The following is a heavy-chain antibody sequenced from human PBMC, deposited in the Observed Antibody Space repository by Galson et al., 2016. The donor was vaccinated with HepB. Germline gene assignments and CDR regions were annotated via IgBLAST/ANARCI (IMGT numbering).Heavy chain of an antibody. D-gene: IGHD1-14*01. CDR3: VRDNRGLGDY. CDR2: ISWDSTSI. J-gene: IGHJ4*02. V-gene: IGHV3-9*01. Sequence: SLRLSCAASGFTFDDNAMHWVRQVPGKGLEWVSGISWDSTSIGYADSVKGRFTISRDNAKNILYLQMNSLTVDDTAMYYCVRDNRGLGDYWGRGTLVTVSS. CDR1: GFTFDDNA.